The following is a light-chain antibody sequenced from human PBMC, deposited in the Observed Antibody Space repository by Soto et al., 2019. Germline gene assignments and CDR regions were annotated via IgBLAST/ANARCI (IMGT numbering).Light chain of an antibody. Sequence: QSALTQPRSVSGSPGQSVTISCTGTSSDVGGYNYVSWYQQHPDKAPKLMIYDDSKRPSGVPDRFSGSKSGNTASLTISGLQAEDEADYYCCSYAGSYTYVVFGGGTQLTVL. J-gene: IGLJ2*01. CDR2: DDS. CDR3: CSYAGSYTYVV. V-gene: IGLV2-11*01. CDR1: SSDVGGYNY.